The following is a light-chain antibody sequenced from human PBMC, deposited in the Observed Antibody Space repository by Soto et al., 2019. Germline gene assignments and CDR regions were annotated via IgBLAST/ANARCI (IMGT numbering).Light chain of an antibody. CDR3: QQGYRIFQT. Sequence: DSQMTQSPSSLSASVRDTVTITCLASQNIGSYLNWYQQKPGKAPTLLIYAASTLQSGVPSRFSGSGSGTDFNLTISSLNPEDFATYFCQQGYRIFQTFGQGAKVDIK. CDR2: AAS. V-gene: IGKV1-39*01. CDR1: QNIGSY. J-gene: IGKJ1*01.